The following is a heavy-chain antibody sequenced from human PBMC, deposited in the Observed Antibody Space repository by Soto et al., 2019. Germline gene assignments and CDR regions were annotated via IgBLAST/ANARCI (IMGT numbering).Heavy chain of an antibody. CDR2: ITPMFGTP. CDR1: GGTFSRYT. Sequence: SVKVSCKASGGTFSRYTITWVRQAPGQGLEWMGGITPMFGTPNYAQKFQGRVTITADESTSTAYMELSSLRSEDTAMYYCARDGPLYDSSAYYYLYWGQGTLVTVSS. V-gene: IGHV1-69*13. J-gene: IGHJ4*02. D-gene: IGHD3-22*01. CDR3: ARDGPLYDSSAYYYLY.